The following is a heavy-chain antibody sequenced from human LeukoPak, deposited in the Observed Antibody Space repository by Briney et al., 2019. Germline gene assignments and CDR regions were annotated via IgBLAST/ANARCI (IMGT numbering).Heavy chain of an antibody. J-gene: IGHJ4*02. D-gene: IGHD3-16*01. V-gene: IGHV3-7*01. CDR2: IKQDGSEK. CDR1: GFTFSSYW. CDR3: ARGGGYYDY. Sequence: GGALRLSCAVSGFTFSSYWMSWVRQAPGKGLEWVANIKQDGSEKYYVDSVKGRFTISRDNAKNSLYLQMNSLRAEDTAVYYCARGGGYYDYWGQGTLVTVSS.